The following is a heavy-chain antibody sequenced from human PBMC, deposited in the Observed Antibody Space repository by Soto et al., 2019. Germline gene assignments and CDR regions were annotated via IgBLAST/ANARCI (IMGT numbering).Heavy chain of an antibody. CDR1: GFTFSSYG. CDR2: IWYDGSNK. CDR3: ARDLIVGGHYGMDV. J-gene: IGHJ6*02. Sequence: PGGSLRLSCAASGFTFSSYGMHWVRQAPGKGLEWVAVIWYDGSNKYYADSVKGRFTISRDNSKNTLYLQMNSLRAEDTAVYYCARDLIVGGHYGMDVWGQGTTVTVSS. D-gene: IGHD1-26*01. V-gene: IGHV3-33*01.